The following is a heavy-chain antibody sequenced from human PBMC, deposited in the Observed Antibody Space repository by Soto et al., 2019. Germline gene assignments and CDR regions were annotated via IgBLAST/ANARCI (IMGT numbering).Heavy chain of an antibody. J-gene: IGHJ4*01. D-gene: IGHD3-3*01. V-gene: IGHV3-11*04. CDR3: ARESFYDFWSCYYNGFVH. Sequence: PGGSLRLSCAASGFTFSDYYMSWVRQAPGKGLEWVSYISSSSSTIYYADSVKGRLTISRDNAKNSLYLQMNSLRDEDTAVYYCARESFYDFWSCYYNGFVHCGHGTLVTVPS. CDR2: ISSSSSTI. CDR1: GFTFSDYY.